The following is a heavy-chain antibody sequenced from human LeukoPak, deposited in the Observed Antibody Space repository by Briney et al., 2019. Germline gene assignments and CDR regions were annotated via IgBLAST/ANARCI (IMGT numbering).Heavy chain of an antibody. Sequence: GGSLRLSCAASEFSVGSNYMTWVRQAPGKGREWVSLIYSGGSTYYADSVKGRFTISRDNSKNTLYLQMNSLRAEDTAVYYCSKDLWLSSSNWEYDAFDIWGQGTMVTVSS. CDR3: SKDLWLSSSNWEYDAFDI. J-gene: IGHJ3*02. CDR2: IYSGGST. D-gene: IGHD6-13*01. V-gene: IGHV3-53*01. CDR1: EFSVGSNY.